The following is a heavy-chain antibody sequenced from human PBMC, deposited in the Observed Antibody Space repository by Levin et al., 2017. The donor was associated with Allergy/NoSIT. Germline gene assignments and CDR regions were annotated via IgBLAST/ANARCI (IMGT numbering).Heavy chain of an antibody. CDR2: INEDGSEQ. CDR1: VFTFSNYW. D-gene: IGHD2-15*01. Sequence: HPGGSLRLSCAASVFTFSNYWLTWARQAPGKGLEWVANINEDGSEQYYVDFVKGRFTISRDNAKNSLYLQMNSLRAEDTAIYYCASARRSYCSDGWCYGYYIDSWGQGTLVTVAS. J-gene: IGHJ4*02. CDR3: ASARRSYCSDGWCYGYYIDS. V-gene: IGHV3-7*01.